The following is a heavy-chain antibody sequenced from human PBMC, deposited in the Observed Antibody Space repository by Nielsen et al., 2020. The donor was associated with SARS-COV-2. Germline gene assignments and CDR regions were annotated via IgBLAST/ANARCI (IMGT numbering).Heavy chain of an antibody. D-gene: IGHD2-21*01. CDR1: GFTFSDFY. J-gene: IGHJ3*02. V-gene: IGHV3-11*05. CDR2: MSRSGART. CDR3: ARVARGETGFDAFDI. Sequence: GGSLRLSCEASGFTFSDFYLSWIRQAPGKVLEWVTHMSRSGARTKSADSVKGRFTISRDNARNSLYLQMNSLRPDDTAVYYCARVARGETGFDAFDIWGQGTMVTVSS.